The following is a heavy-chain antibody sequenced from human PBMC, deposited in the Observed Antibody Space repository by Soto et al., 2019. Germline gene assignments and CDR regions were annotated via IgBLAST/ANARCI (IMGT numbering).Heavy chain of an antibody. J-gene: IGHJ4*02. D-gene: IGHD3-22*01. CDR1: GGTFSSYA. V-gene: IGHV1-69*12. CDR2: IIPIFGTA. Sequence: QVQLVQSGAEVKKPGSSVKVSCKASGGTFSSYAISWVRQAPGQGLEWMGGIIPIFGTADYAQKFQGRVTITADESTSTAYMELSSLRSEDTAVYYCSSHYDSSGYYYRGLDYWGQGTLVTVSS. CDR3: SSHYDSSGYYYRGLDY.